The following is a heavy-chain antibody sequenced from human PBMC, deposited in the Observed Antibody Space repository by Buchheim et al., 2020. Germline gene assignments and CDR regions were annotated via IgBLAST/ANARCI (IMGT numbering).Heavy chain of an antibody. CDR1: GFTFSDYY. CDR3: ARDRHYYDSSGSGNGMDV. V-gene: IGHV3-11*06. D-gene: IGHD3-22*01. CDR2: ISSSSSYT. J-gene: IGHJ6*02. Sequence: QVQLVESGGGLVKPGGSLRLSCAASGFTFSDYYISWIRQAPGKGLEWVSYISSSSSYTKYADSVKGRFTISRHNAQNSLYLQMNSLRAEDTAVYYCARDRHYYDSSGSGNGMDVWGQGTT.